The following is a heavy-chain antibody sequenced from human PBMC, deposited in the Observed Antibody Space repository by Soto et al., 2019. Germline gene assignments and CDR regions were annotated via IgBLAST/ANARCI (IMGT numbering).Heavy chain of an antibody. CDR3: ARPLDSSRFDY. V-gene: IGHV1-46*01. Sequence: ASVKVSGKASGYTFRNYYMHWVRQAPGQGLEWMGVINPSGGGTNYAQKFQGRVIITRDTSTSTVYMELSSLRSEDTAVYYCARPLDSSRFDYWGQGTLVTVSS. J-gene: IGHJ4*02. CDR2: INPSGGGT. CDR1: GYTFRNYY. D-gene: IGHD3-22*01.